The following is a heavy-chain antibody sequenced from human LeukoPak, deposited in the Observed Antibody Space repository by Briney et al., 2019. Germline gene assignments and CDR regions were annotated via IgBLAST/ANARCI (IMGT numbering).Heavy chain of an antibody. V-gene: IGHV3-21*01. D-gene: IGHD5-12*01. Sequence: GGPLRLSCAASGFTLSSYNMNWVRQAPGKGLEWVSYISSSSSYIYYADSVRGRFTISRDNAKNSLYLQMNSLRAEDTAVYYCARDLGVYSGYDSFDYWGQGTLVTVSS. CDR3: ARDLGVYSGYDSFDY. CDR1: GFTLSSYN. J-gene: IGHJ4*02. CDR2: ISSSSSYI.